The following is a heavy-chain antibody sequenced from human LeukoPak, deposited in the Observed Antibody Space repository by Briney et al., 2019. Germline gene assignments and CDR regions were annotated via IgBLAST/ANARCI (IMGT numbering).Heavy chain of an antibody. Sequence: GGSLRLSCAASGFTFSSYEVNWVRQAPGKGLEWVSYISSSGSTIYYADSVKGRFTISRDNAKNSLYLQMNSLRAEDTAVYYCARIRYNWNFDYWGQGTLVTVSS. J-gene: IGHJ4*02. D-gene: IGHD1-20*01. CDR3: ARIRYNWNFDY. CDR2: ISSSGSTI. V-gene: IGHV3-48*03. CDR1: GFTFSSYE.